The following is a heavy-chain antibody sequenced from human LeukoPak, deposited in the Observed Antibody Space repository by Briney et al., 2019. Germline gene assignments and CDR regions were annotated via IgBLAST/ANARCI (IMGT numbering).Heavy chain of an antibody. CDR2: ISGSGGHT. CDR1: GFTFSSYA. D-gene: IGHD4-17*01. J-gene: IGHJ5*02. CDR3: AEDDYGDQGWFDP. V-gene: IGHV3-23*01. Sequence: GGSLRLSCAASGFTFSSYAMSWVRQAPGKGLEWVSAISGSGGHTYYADSVKGRFTISRDNSKNTLYLQMNSLRAEDTAVYYCAEDDYGDQGWFDPWGQGTLVTVSS.